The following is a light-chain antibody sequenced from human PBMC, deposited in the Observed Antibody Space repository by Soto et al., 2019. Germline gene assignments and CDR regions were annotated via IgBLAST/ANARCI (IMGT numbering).Light chain of an antibody. J-gene: IGKJ4*01. Sequence: EFVLTQSPATLSLSPGERATLSCRASQSVRSSLAWYQQKPGQAPRLLIYDASNRATGIPARFCGSGSGTDFTLTISSLEPEDFAVYYCQQRSSWLLTFGGGTKVEIK. CDR2: DAS. CDR3: QQRSSWLLT. CDR1: QSVRSS. V-gene: IGKV3-11*01.